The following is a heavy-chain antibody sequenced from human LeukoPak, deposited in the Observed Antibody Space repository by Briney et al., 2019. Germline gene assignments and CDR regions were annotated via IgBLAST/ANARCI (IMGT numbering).Heavy chain of an antibody. Sequence: GGSLRLSCAASGFTFSDYYMSWIRQAPGKGLEWVSYISSSGSTIYYADSVKGRFTISRDNAKNSLYLQMNSLRAEDTAVYYCVRGTYDSSGYYYLGFRPPWFDPWGQGTLVTVSS. V-gene: IGHV3-11*01. D-gene: IGHD3-22*01. CDR1: GFTFSDYY. J-gene: IGHJ5*02. CDR2: ISSSGSTI. CDR3: VRGTYDSSGYYYLGFRPPWFDP.